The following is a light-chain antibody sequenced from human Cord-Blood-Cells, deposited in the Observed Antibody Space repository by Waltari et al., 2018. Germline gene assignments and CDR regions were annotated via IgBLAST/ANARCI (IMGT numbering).Light chain of an antibody. Sequence: QSVLTLPPSVSGAPGQRVTISCTGSSPNIGAGYDVPWYQQLPGTAPKLLIYGNSNRPSGVPDRFSGSKSGTSASLAITGLQAEDEADYYCQSYDSSLSAWVFGGGTKLTVL. J-gene: IGLJ3*02. CDR1: SPNIGAGYD. CDR2: GNS. CDR3: QSYDSSLSAWV. V-gene: IGLV1-40*01.